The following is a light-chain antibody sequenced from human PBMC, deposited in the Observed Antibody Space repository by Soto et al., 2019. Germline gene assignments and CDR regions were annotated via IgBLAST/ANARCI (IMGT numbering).Light chain of an antibody. V-gene: IGLV2-14*03. CDR3: CSYASSSTLYV. J-gene: IGLJ1*01. Sequence: QSVLTQPASMSGSPGQSITISCTGTSGDVGGYNYVSWYQQHPCKAPKLMIYEISNRPSGVSNRFSGSKSGNTASLTISGLQAEDEADYYCCSYASSSTLYVFGTGTKVTVL. CDR2: EIS. CDR1: SGDVGGYNY.